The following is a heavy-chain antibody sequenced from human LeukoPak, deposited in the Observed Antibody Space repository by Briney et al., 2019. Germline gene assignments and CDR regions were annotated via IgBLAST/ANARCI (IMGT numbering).Heavy chain of an antibody. CDR3: ARHIPYYYDSSGYRYYFDY. CDR1: GGSISSSSYY. V-gene: IGHV4-39*01. J-gene: IGHJ4*02. D-gene: IGHD3-22*01. CDR2: IYYSGST. Sequence: SETLSLTCTVSGGSISSSSYYWGWIRQPPGKGLEWIGSIYYSGSTYYNPSLKSRVTISVDTSKKQFSLKLSSVTAADTAVYYCARHIPYYYDSSGYRYYFDYWGQGTLVTVSS.